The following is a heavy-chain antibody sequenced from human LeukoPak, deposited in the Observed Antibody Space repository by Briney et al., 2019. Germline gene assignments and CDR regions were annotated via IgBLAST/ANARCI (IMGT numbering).Heavy chain of an antibody. J-gene: IGHJ4*02. CDR3: AKEGRRRGPVAAAGTGESDY. V-gene: IGHV3-30*18. CDR1: GFTFSSYG. CDR2: ISYDGSNK. Sequence: GGSLRLSCAASGFTFSSYGMHWVRQAPGKGLEWVAVISYDGSNKYYADSVKGRFTVSRDNSKNTLYLQMNSLRAEDTAVYYCAKEGRRRGPVAAAGTGESDYWGQGTLVTVSS. D-gene: IGHD6-13*01.